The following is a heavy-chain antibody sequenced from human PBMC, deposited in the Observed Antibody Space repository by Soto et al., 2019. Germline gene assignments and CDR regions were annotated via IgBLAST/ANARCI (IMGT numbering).Heavy chain of an antibody. D-gene: IGHD1-26*01. V-gene: IGHV3-33*01. J-gene: IGHJ4*02. CDR2: IWYDGSNK. CDR3: AIVGSGSQNEYFFDY. Sequence: GGSLRLSCAASGFTFSSYGMHWVRQAPGKGLEWVAVIWYDGSNKYYADSVKGRFTISRDNSKNTLYLQMNSLRAEDTAVYYCAIVGSGSQNEYFFDYWGQGTLVTVSS. CDR1: GFTFSSYG.